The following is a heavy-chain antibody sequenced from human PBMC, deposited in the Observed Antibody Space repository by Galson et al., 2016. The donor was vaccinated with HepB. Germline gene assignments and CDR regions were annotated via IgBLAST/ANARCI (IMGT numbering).Heavy chain of an antibody. J-gene: IGHJ4*02. V-gene: IGHV3-43*01. D-gene: IGHD4-23*01. Sequence: SLRLSCAASGFTFGTYTMHWIRQAPGEGLQWVSLITGDRANAYYADSVKGRFTISRDNRKNSLYLQMNSLRTEDPALYYCAKDHGGYSGFDYWVQGTMVTVSS. CDR1: GFTFGTYT. CDR2: ITGDRANA. CDR3: AKDHGGYSGFDY.